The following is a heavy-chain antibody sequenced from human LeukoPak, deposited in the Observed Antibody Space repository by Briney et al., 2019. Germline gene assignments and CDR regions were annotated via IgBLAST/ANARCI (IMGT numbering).Heavy chain of an antibody. CDR3: AKQRAPQTSGFDAFEI. D-gene: IGHD5-12*01. CDR1: GFTFSSYE. CDR2: IKSDGYT. Sequence: GGSQSLSCAASGFTFSSYEMDWVRQAPGKGLEWVSNIKSDGYTMYADSLKGRFTISRDNAKNLLFLDMCSLRAEDTAIYGCAKQRAPQTSGFDAFEIWGQGTMVTVSS. J-gene: IGHJ3*02. V-gene: IGHV3-48*03.